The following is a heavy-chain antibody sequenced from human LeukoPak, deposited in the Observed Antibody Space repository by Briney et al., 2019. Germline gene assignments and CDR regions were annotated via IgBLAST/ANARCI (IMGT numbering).Heavy chain of an antibody. CDR3: ASLKEGYSGSHYPFDP. CDR2: IYYSGST. D-gene: IGHD1-26*01. V-gene: IGHV4-59*08. Sequence: PSETLSLTCTVSGGSISSYYWRWIRQPPGKGLEWIGYIYYSGSTNYNPSLKSRVTISVDTSKNQFSLKLSSVTAADTAVYYCASLKEGYSGSHYPFDPWGQGTLVTVSS. CDR1: GGSISSYY. J-gene: IGHJ5*02.